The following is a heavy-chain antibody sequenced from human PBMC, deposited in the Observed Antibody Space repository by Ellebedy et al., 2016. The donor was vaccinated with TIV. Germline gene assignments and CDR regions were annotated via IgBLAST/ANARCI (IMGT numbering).Heavy chain of an antibody. J-gene: IGHJ3*02. CDR1: GFTVSYTY. CDR2: IHTGGDT. Sequence: GGSLRLSCAASGFTVSYTYMNWVRQAPGKGLEWVSVIHTGGDTYYADSVKGRFTISRDSSKNTVFLQMNSLRAEDTATYYCARRISGTYGDDAFDIWGQGTMVTVSS. CDR3: ARRISGTYGDDAFDI. D-gene: IGHD1-20*01. V-gene: IGHV3-53*01.